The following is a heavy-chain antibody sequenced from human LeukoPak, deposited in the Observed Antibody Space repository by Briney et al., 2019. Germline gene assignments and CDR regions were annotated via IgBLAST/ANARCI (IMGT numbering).Heavy chain of an antibody. D-gene: IGHD2-15*01. Sequence: SETLSLTCAVYDGSFSAYYWTWIRQPPGRGLDWIGHIYYSGSTNYNPSLKSRVTISVDTSKNQFSLKLSSVTAADTAVYYCARHGCSGGSCYSGWGQGTLVTVSS. CDR1: DGSFSAYY. J-gene: IGHJ4*02. CDR3: ARHGCSGGSCYSG. CDR2: IYYSGST. V-gene: IGHV4-59*08.